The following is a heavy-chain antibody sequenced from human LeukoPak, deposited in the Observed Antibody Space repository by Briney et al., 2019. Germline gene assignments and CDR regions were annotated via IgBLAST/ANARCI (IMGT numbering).Heavy chain of an antibody. J-gene: IGHJ4*02. D-gene: IGHD6-19*01. Sequence: TSETLSLTCTVSGGSITNYYWSWIRQPPGKALEWIGYIYFSGVTKYNPYSPSLTSRVTISTDTSKNQFSLKLSSVTAADTAVYYCARDRGSGWYLDYWGQGTLVTVSS. CDR1: GGSITNYY. V-gene: IGHV4-59*12. CDR3: ARDRGSGWYLDY. CDR2: IYFSGVT.